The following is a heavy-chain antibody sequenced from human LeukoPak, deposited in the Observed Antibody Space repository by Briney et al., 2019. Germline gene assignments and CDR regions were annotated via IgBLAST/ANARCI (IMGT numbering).Heavy chain of an antibody. D-gene: IGHD4/OR15-4a*01. CDR3: ARRAGAYSHPYDY. CDR2: IYNDGSST. Sequence: GSLRLSCAASRFTFSNYWMHWVRQAPGKGLVWVSRIYNDGSSTSYADSVKGRFTISRDNSKSTLYLQMNSLRAEDTAVYYCARRAGAYSHPYDYWGQGTLVTVSS. V-gene: IGHV3-74*01. J-gene: IGHJ4*02. CDR1: RFTFSNYW.